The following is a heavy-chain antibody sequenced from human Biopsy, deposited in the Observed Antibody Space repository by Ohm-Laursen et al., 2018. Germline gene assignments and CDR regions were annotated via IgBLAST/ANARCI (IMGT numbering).Heavy chain of an antibody. CDR1: GFAFSDYS. J-gene: IGHJ4*02. V-gene: IGHV3-21*01. Sequence: LSLTCAASGFAFSDYSMNWVRQTPGKGLEWVASISSTSNHIHYVDSVWGRFTISRDNAENSLYLEMNSLRVEDTAVYYCAKDDYDRVSSGYYFDYWGQGTLVSVSS. D-gene: IGHD3-10*02. CDR2: ISSTSNHI. CDR3: AKDDYDRVSSGYYFDY.